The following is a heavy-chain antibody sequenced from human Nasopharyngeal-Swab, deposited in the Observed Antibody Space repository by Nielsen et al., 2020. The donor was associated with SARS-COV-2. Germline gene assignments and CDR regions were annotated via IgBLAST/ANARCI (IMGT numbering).Heavy chain of an antibody. CDR3: ARGCVLTGPSCYHYGMDV. Sequence: GESLKISCAASGFTFSSYGMSWVRQAPGKGLEWVANIKQDGSEKYYVDSVKGRFTISRDNAKNSLYLQMNSLRAEDTAVYYCARGCVLTGPSCYHYGMDVWGQGTTVTVSS. CDR2: IKQDGSEK. J-gene: IGHJ6*02. V-gene: IGHV3-7*01. CDR1: GFTFSSYG. D-gene: IGHD3-9*01.